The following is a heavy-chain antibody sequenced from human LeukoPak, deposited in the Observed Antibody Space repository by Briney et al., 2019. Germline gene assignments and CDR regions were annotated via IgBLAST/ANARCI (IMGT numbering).Heavy chain of an antibody. D-gene: IGHD3-10*01. Sequence: GGSLRLSCAASGFTFSSYAVSRVRQAPGKGLAWVSAISDSGGSTQYADSVKGRFTISRDNSKNTLYLQMNSLRVEDTAVYYCAKGRNLIYGSGSYFSPWGQGTLVTVSS. V-gene: IGHV3-23*01. CDR3: AKGRNLIYGSGSYFSP. J-gene: IGHJ5*02. CDR1: GFTFSSYA. CDR2: ISDSGGST.